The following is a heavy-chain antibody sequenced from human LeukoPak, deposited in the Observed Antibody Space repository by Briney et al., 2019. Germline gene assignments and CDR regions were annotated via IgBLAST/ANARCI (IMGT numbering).Heavy chain of an antibody. D-gene: IGHD3-22*01. CDR3: TRAHTNYYASSGF. V-gene: IGHV3-74*01. CDR2: INNDGSIT. J-gene: IGHJ4*02. CDR1: GFTFSSYW. Sequence: GGSLRLSCAASGFTFSSYWMHWVRHAPGKGLVWVSRINNDGSITRYADSVEGRFTISRDNAKNTLYLQMNSLRAEDTAVYYCTRAHTNYYASSGFWGQGTLVTVSS.